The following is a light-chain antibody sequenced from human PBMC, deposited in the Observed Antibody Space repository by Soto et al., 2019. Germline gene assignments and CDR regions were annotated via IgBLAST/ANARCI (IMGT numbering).Light chain of an antibody. CDR3: CSYAGSVV. V-gene: IGLV2-23*01. J-gene: IGLJ2*01. Sequence: QSALTQPASVSGSPGQSITISCTGTSSDVGSYNLVSWYQQHPGKAPKLMIYEGSKRPSGVSNRFSGSKSGNTASLTISGLQAVDEADYYCCSYAGSVVFGGGTMLTVL. CDR1: SSDVGSYNL. CDR2: EGS.